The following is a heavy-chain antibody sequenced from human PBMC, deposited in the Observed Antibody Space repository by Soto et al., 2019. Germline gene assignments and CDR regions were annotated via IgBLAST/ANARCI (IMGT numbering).Heavy chain of an antibody. CDR2: ISSSSSYI. CDR1: GFTFSSYS. J-gene: IGHJ4*02. V-gene: IGHV3-21*01. Sequence: GGSLILSCAASGFTFSSYSMNWVRQAPGKGLEWVSSISSSSSYIYYADSVKGRSTISRDNAKNSLYLQMNSLRAEDTAVYYCARDQHGERQFAYWGQGTLVTVSS. D-gene: IGHD4-17*01. CDR3: ARDQHGERQFAY.